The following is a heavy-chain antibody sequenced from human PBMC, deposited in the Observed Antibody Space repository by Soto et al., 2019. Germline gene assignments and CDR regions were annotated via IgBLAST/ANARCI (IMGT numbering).Heavy chain of an antibody. V-gene: IGHV4-59*03. J-gene: IGHJ3*01. CDR1: GDSISSYF. Sequence: QLQESGPGLVKPSEPLSLTCSVSGDSISSYFKNWIRQPPGKGLEWIGCIYDDGSTKYNPSLERRVSILLAPSKNEFSLTLRSVTSADTAVFYCVSSRSAIYGDAFDVWGQGTMVTVSS. CDR3: VSSRSAIYGDAFDV. CDR2: IYDDGST. D-gene: IGHD2-2*01.